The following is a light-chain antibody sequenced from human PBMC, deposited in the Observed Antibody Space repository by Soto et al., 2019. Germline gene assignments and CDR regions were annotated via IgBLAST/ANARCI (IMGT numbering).Light chain of an antibody. CDR1: QSVSSRF. Sequence: EVVLTQSPATVSLSPGDSATLSCRASQSVSSRFVAWYQHKPGQAPRLLIYGASTRATGSPDRFSGSGSGTDFTLTISSLELEDFAVYFCQQYGAAPWTFGQGTKVEI. CDR3: QQYGAAPWT. J-gene: IGKJ1*01. CDR2: GAS. V-gene: IGKV3-20*01.